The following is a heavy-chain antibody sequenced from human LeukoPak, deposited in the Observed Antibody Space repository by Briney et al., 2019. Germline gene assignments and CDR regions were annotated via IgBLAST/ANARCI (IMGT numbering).Heavy chain of an antibody. V-gene: IGHV3-21*01. CDR1: GFTFSSYS. D-gene: IGHD2-15*01. CDR3: ARVGCRGGSCSSRGDYYYGMDV. CDR2: ISSGGSYI. J-gene: IGHJ6*02. Sequence: PGGSLRLSCAASGFTFSSYSMNWVRQAPGKGLEWVSSISSGGSYISYPDSVKGRFTISRDNAKNALFLQMNSLRAEDTAVYYCARVGCRGGSCSSRGDYYYGMDVWGQGTTVTVSS.